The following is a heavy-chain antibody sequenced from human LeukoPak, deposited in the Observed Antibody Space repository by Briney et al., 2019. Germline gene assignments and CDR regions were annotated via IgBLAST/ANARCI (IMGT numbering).Heavy chain of an antibody. CDR1: GYSISSGYY. CDR2: IYHSGST. Sequence: PSETLSLTCTVSGYSISSGYYWGWIRQPPGKGLEWIGSIYHSGSTYYNPSLKSRVTISVDTSKNQFSLKLSSVTAADTAVYYCARDLLATPSIPFDYWGQGTLVTVSS. V-gene: IGHV4-38-2*02. J-gene: IGHJ4*02. D-gene: IGHD2-15*01. CDR3: ARDLLATPSIPFDY.